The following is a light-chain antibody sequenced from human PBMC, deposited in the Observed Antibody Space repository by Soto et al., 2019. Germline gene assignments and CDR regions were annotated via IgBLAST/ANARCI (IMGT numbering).Light chain of an antibody. Sequence: EIVLTQSPATLSLSPGERATLSCRASQSVSSYLAWYQQKPGQAPRLLIYDASNRATGIPARFSGSGSGTEFTLTISSLKSEDFAVYYCRQYNNWPRTFGQGTKVDIK. J-gene: IGKJ1*01. CDR1: QSVSSY. V-gene: IGKV3-11*01. CDR2: DAS. CDR3: RQYNNWPRT.